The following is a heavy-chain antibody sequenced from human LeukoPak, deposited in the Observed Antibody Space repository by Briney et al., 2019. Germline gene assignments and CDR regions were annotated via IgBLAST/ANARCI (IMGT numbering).Heavy chain of an antibody. D-gene: IGHD2/OR15-2a*01. CDR3: ARDFLGAFDI. Sequence: GGSLRLSCAASGITFSSYAMSWVRQAPGKGLEWVSVISGSGGSTYHADSVKGRFTISRDNSKNTLYLQMNSLRAEDTAVYYCARDFLGAFDIWGQGTMVTVSS. V-gene: IGHV3-23*01. CDR1: GITFSSYA. J-gene: IGHJ3*02. CDR2: ISGSGGST.